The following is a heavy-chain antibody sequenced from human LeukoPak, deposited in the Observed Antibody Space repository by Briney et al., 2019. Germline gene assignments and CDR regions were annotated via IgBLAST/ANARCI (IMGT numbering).Heavy chain of an antibody. J-gene: IGHJ5*02. CDR2: INPNSGGT. D-gene: IGHD3-10*01. CDR1: GYTFTGYY. Sequence: GASVKVSCKASGYTFTGYYMHWVRQAPGQGLEWMGWINPNSGGTNYAQKFQGRVTMTRDTSISTAYMELSSLRSEDTAVYYRARSGFGSGISFDLWGQGTLVTVSS. CDR3: ARSGFGSGISFDL. V-gene: IGHV1-2*02.